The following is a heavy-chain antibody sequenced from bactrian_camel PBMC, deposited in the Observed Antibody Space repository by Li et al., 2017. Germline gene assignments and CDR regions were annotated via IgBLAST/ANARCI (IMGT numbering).Heavy chain of an antibody. J-gene: IGHJ4*01. V-gene: IGHV3S53*01. CDR3: AAQLETQYRLFPCTVGVDARYWGH. CDR2: IDSGGRT. CDR1: GYTYSVNC. D-gene: IGHD1*01. Sequence: HVQLVESGGGSVQAGGSLRLSCAVSGYTYSVNCMGWFRQGPGKEREGIAVIDSGGRTPYVDSVKGRFTIFKDNAKNTLYLQMNSLKPEDTAMYYCAAQLETQYRLFPCTVGVDARYWGHWGQGTQVTVS.